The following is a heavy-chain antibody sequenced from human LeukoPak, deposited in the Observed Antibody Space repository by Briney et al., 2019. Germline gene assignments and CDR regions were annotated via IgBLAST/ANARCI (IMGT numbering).Heavy chain of an antibody. CDR3: ARHLDSSGYFNWFDP. J-gene: IGHJ5*02. CDR1: GGSISSSSYY. V-gene: IGHV4-39*01. CDR2: IYYSGST. D-gene: IGHD3-22*01. Sequence: SETLSLTCTVSGGSISSSSYYWGWIRQPPGKGLEWIGSIYYSGSTYYNPSLKSRVTISVDTSKNQFSLKLSSVTAADTAVYYCARHLDSSGYFNWFDPWGQGTLVTVSS.